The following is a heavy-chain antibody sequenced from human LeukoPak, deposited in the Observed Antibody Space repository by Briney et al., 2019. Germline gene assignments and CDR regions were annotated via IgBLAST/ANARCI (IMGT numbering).Heavy chain of an antibody. D-gene: IGHD3-22*01. V-gene: IGHV3-30*18. CDR2: ISYDGSNK. CDR1: GFTFSSYG. J-gene: IGHJ4*02. CDR3: AKEWLLLGTTSYYFDY. Sequence: GGSLRLSCAASGFTFSSYGMRWVRQAPGKGLEWGAVISYDGSNKYYADSVKGRFTISRDNSKNTLYLQMNSLRAEDTAVYYCAKEWLLLGTTSYYFDYWGQGTLVTVSS.